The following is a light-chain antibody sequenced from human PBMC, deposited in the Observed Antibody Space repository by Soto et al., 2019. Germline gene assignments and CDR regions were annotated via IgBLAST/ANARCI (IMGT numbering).Light chain of an antibody. CDR3: QQYSTFPRT. V-gene: IGKV1-5*01. CDR1: QSVSGW. CDR2: DAS. J-gene: IGKJ1*01. Sequence: DIQMTQSPSTLSASVGDTVTFACRASQSVSGWLAWYQQKPGEAPKLLIYDASALPRGVPARFSGSGSGTEFTLTISSLQPDDFATFYCQQYSTFPRTFGQGTKVDIK.